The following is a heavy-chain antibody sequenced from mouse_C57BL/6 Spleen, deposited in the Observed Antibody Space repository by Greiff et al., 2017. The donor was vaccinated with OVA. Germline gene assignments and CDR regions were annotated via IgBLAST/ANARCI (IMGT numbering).Heavy chain of an antibody. CDR2: IDPEDGET. Sequence: EVKLQESGAELVKPGASVKLSCTASGFDIKDYYMHWVKQRTEQGLEWIGRIDPEDGETIYAPKFQGKATITADTSSNTAYLQLSSLTSEDTAVYYCARYGHHAMDYWGQGTSVTVSS. CDR3: ARYGHHAMDY. CDR1: GFDIKDYY. J-gene: IGHJ4*01. V-gene: IGHV14-2*01. D-gene: IGHD1-1*02.